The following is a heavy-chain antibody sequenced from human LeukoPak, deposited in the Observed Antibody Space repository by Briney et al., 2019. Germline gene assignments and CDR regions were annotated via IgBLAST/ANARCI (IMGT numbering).Heavy chain of an antibody. CDR2: IKQDGSEK. J-gene: IGHJ4*02. CDR1: RFTFSSYW. D-gene: IGHD2-15*01. V-gene: IGHV3-7*01. Sequence: GGPLRLSCGASRFTFSSYWMSWVRPAPGKGLEWVANIKQDGSEKYYVDSVKGRFTICRDNAKNSLYLQISSLRPEDTPLYYCASRSSGAASGPGWGQGTLVTVSS. CDR3: ASRSSGAASGPG.